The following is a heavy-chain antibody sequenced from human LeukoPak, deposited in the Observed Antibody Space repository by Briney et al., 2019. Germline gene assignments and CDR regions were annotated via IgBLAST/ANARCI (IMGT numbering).Heavy chain of an antibody. J-gene: IGHJ4*02. CDR2: IYSDGST. Sequence: GGSLRLSCAASGFTVNSNYMNWVRQAPGKGLEWVSVIYSDGSTYYADSVKGRFTISRDNAKNTLYLQMNSLRAEDTAVYYCARKAGGYSYGPLDYWGQGTLVTVSS. V-gene: IGHV3-53*01. D-gene: IGHD5-18*01. CDR3: ARKAGGYSYGPLDY. CDR1: GFTVNSNY.